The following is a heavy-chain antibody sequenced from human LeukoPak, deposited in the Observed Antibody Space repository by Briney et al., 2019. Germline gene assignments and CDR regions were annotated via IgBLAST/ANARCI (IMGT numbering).Heavy chain of an antibody. CDR2: ISTTGGNT. CDR3: AKGGGEDFDH. J-gene: IGHJ4*02. V-gene: IGHV3-23*01. CDR1: GFTFSGYA. Sequence: GGSLRLSCAASGFTFSGYAMSWVRQAPGKGLEWVSSISTTGGNTYYAESVKGRFTISRDNSKNTVFLQMGSLRAEDTALYYCAKGGGEDFDHWGQGALVTVSS. D-gene: IGHD3-10*01.